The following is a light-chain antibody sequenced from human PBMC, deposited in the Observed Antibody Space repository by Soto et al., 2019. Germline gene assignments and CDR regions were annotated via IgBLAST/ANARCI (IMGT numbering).Light chain of an antibody. Sequence: QSVLTQPASASGTPGQSVTISCAGSSSNIGSNHAYWYQQLPRAAPKLLIYTNYQRPSGVPDRFSGSKSGTSASLAISGLRSEDEADYYCAAWDDSLSGYVFGTGTKVTVL. CDR1: SSNIGSNH. J-gene: IGLJ1*01. CDR2: TNY. CDR3: AAWDDSLSGYV. V-gene: IGLV1-47*02.